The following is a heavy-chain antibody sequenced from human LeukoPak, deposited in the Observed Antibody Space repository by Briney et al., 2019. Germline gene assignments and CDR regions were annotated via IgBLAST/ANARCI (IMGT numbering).Heavy chain of an antibody. V-gene: IGHV3-30*18. CDR2: ISYDGSNK. Sequence: GGSLRLSCAASGFTSRNYDMHWVRQAPGKGLEWVAVISYDGSNKYYADSVKGRFTISRDNSKNTVYLQMNSLRAEDTAVYYCAKDREGTTFDNWGQGTLVTVSS. CDR3: AKDREGTTFDN. CDR1: GFTSRNYD. D-gene: IGHD1-7*01. J-gene: IGHJ4*02.